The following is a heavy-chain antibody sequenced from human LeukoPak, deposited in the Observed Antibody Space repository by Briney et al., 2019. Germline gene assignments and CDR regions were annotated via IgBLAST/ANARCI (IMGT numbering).Heavy chain of an antibody. V-gene: IGHV3-21*01. D-gene: IGHD2-8*01. J-gene: IGHJ6*03. Sequence: GGSLRLSCAASGFTFSKYNMNWVRQAPGKGLEWVSSISSSSSYIYYADSVKGRFTISRDNARNSLYLQMNSLRAEDTGVYYCARSEMGYYNYYMDVWGKGTTVTVSS. CDR2: ISSSSSYI. CDR3: ARSEMGYYNYYMDV. CDR1: GFTFSKYN.